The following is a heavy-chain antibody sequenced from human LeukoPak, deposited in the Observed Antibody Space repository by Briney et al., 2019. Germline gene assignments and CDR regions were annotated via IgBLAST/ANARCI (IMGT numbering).Heavy chain of an antibody. Sequence: SQTLSLTCTVSGGSISSGGYYWRWIRQHPGRGLEWIGYIYYSGSTYYNPSLKSRVTISVDTSKNQFSLKLSSVTAADTAVYYCARYRESNYVPNFDYWGQGTLVTVSS. D-gene: IGHD4-11*01. CDR1: GGSISSGGYY. V-gene: IGHV4-31*03. CDR3: ARYRESNYVPNFDY. J-gene: IGHJ4*02. CDR2: IYYSGST.